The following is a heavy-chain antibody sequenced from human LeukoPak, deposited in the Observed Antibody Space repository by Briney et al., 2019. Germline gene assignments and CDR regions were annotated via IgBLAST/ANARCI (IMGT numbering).Heavy chain of an antibody. J-gene: IGHJ6*02. Sequence: PGGSLRLSCAASGFTFSSYAMSWVRQAPEKGLEWVSAISGSGGSTYYADSVKGRFTISRDNSKNTLYLQMNSLRAEDTAVYYCAITLEDYYYGMDVWGQGTTVTVSS. CDR1: GFTFSSYA. CDR3: AITLEDYYYGMDV. CDR2: ISGSGGST. V-gene: IGHV3-23*01.